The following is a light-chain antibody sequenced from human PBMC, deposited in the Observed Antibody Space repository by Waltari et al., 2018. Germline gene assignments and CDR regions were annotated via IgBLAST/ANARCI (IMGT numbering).Light chain of an antibody. CDR1: QTISSY. CDR3: QQHNSHPFT. Sequence: DIQMTQSPSSLSASVGDRVTITFRASQTISSYLAWYQQKPGKVPKLLIYAASSLESGVPSRFSGSGSGTEFTLTISSLQPEDFATYYCQQHNSHPFTFGPGTKLDIK. V-gene: IGKV1-17*03. J-gene: IGKJ3*01. CDR2: AAS.